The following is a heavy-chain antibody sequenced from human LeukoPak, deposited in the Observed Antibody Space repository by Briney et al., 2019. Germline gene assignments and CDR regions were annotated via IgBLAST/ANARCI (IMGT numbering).Heavy chain of an antibody. CDR1: GGSFSGYY. J-gene: IGHJ1*01. D-gene: IGHD2-2*02. CDR2: INHSGST. CDR3: ARTGHCSSTSCYNPYFQH. Sequence: SETLSLTCAVYGGSFSGYYWSWIRQPPGKGLEWIGEINHSGSTNYNPSLKSRVTISVDTSKNQFSLKLSSVTAADTAVYYCARTGHCSSTSCYNPYFQHWGQGTLVTVSS. V-gene: IGHV4-34*01.